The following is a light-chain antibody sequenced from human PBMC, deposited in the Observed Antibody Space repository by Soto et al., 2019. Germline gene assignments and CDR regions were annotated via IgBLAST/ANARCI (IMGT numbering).Light chain of an antibody. J-gene: IGKJ3*01. Sequence: DIQLTQSPSFLSASVGDRVTITCRASQGISSYLAWYQQKPGKAPKLLIYAASTLQSGVPSRFSGSGSGTEFPLTIHSPQAESFATYYCQQLNSYPRGFTFGPGTKVDIK. CDR1: QGISSY. CDR2: AAS. CDR3: QQLNSYPRGFT. V-gene: IGKV1-9*01.